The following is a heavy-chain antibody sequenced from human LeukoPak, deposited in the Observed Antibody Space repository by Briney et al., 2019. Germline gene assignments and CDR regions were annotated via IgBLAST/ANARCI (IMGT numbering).Heavy chain of an antibody. CDR2: IYYSGST. V-gene: IGHV4-31*03. Sequence: PSETLSLTCTVSGGSISSGGYYWSWIRQHPGKGLEWIGYIYYSGSTYYNPSLRSRVTISVDTSKNQFSLKLSSVTAADTAVYYCARGALVWGYYYYGMDVWGKGTTVTVSS. CDR3: ARGALVWGYYYYGMDV. CDR1: GGSISSGGYY. J-gene: IGHJ6*04. D-gene: IGHD6-13*01.